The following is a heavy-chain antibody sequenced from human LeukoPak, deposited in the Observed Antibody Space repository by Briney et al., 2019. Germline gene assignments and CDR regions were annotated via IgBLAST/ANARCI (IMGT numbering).Heavy chain of an antibody. CDR3: ARRGGSPWFDP. CDR1: GGSISSSSYY. J-gene: IGHJ5*02. CDR2: IYYRGST. Sequence: SETLSLTCTVSGGSISSSSYYWGWIRQPPGKGLEWIGSIYYRGSTYYNPSLKSRVTISVDTSKNQFSLKLSSVTAADTAVYYCARRGGSPWFDPWGQGTLVTVSS. D-gene: IGHD2-15*01. V-gene: IGHV4-39*01.